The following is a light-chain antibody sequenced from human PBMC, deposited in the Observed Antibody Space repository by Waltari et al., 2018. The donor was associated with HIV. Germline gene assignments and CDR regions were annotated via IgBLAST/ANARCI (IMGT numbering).Light chain of an antibody. CDR3: QQYGSSAPLT. J-gene: IGKJ4*01. CDR1: QSVSSSH. V-gene: IGKV3-20*01. CDR2: GTS. Sequence: LTQSPGALSLSPGERATLSCRASQSVSSSHLAWYQQRPGQAPRLLMYGTSSRATRIPDRFSGSGSGTDFTLTISRLEPEDFAVYYCQQYGSSAPLTFGGGTKVEIK.